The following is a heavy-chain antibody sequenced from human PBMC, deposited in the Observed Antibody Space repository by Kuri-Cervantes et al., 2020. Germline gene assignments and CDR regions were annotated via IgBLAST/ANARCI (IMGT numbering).Heavy chain of an antibody. D-gene: IGHD3-16*01. V-gene: IGHV3-7*01. CDR3: AKVYRGGSEGMDV. CDR1: GFTYSSYW. Sequence: GESLKISCGASGFTYSSYWMGWVRQAPGKGLEWVANIKQDGGETYYVDSVRGRFTISRDNARNSLYLQMNTLRAEDTAVYYCAKVYRGGSEGMDVWGQGTTVTVSS. J-gene: IGHJ6*02. CDR2: IKQDGGET.